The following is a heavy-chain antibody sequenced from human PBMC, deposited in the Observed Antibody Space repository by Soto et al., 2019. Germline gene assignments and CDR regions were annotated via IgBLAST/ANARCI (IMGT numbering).Heavy chain of an antibody. J-gene: IGHJ6*02. D-gene: IGHD1-1*01. CDR2: MNPNSGNT. CDR1: GYTFTSYD. CDR3: ARERTGTTSMDV. Sequence: QVKLVQSGAEVKKPGASVKVSCKASGYTFTSYDINWVRQATGQGLEWMGWMNPNSGNTGYAQKFQGRVTMTRNTSISTAYMELSSLRSEDTAVYYWARERTGTTSMDVWGQGTTVTVSS. V-gene: IGHV1-8*01.